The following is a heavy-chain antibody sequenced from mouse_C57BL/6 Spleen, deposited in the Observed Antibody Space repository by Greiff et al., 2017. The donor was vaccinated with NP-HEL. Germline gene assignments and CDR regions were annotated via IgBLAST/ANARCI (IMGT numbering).Heavy chain of an antibody. CDR1: GYTFTSYN. CDR2: IYPGNGDT. V-gene: IGHV1-12*01. Sequence: LQQSGAELVRPGASVKMSCKASGYTFTSYNMHWVKQTPRQGLEWIGAIYPGNGDTSYNQKFKGKATLTVDKSSSTAYMQLSSLTSEDSAVYFCSKEGDSSGYEDYFDYWGQGTTLTVSS. CDR3: SKEGDSSGYEDYFDY. J-gene: IGHJ2*01. D-gene: IGHD3-2*02.